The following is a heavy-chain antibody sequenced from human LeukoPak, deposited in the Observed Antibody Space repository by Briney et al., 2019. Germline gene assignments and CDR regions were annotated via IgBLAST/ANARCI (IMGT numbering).Heavy chain of an antibody. CDR1: GGSFSSYY. D-gene: IGHD3-10*01. Sequence: ETLSLTCAVYGGSFSSYYWSWVRQAPGKGLEWVSSISGSGDDTYYADSVRGRFTISRDNSKNTVYLQMNSLRAEDTAVHYCAKIGFGDLDYWGQGALVTVSS. CDR2: ISGSGDDT. J-gene: IGHJ4*02. CDR3: AKIGFGDLDY. V-gene: IGHV3-23*01.